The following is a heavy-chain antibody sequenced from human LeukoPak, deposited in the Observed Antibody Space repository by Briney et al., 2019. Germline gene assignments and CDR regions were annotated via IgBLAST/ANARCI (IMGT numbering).Heavy chain of an antibody. D-gene: IGHD2-21*02. CDR3: VRGAVTGQQCDN. CDR2: TNSDGSTT. V-gene: IGHV3-74*01. CDR1: GFTFSSFW. Sequence: GGSLRLSCAASGFTFSSFWMHWVRQAPGKGLVWVSHTNSDGSTTDYADSVRGRFTISRDNAKNTLFLQMNSLRDEDTAVYYCVRGAVTGQQCDNWGQGTLVTVSS. J-gene: IGHJ4*02.